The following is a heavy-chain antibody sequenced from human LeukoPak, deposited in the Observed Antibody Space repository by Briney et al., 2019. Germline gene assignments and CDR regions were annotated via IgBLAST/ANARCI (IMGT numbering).Heavy chain of an antibody. D-gene: IGHD3-9*01. CDR3: AREEQYYDILTGYYSYYYYYMDV. V-gene: IGHV1-2*02. CDR2: INPNSGGT. Sequence: ASVKVSCKASGYTFTGYYMHWVRQAPGQGLEWMGRINPNSGGTNYAQKIQGRVTMTRDTSISTAYMELSRLRSDDTAVYYCAREEQYYDILTGYYSYYYYYMDVWGKGTTVTVSS. J-gene: IGHJ6*03. CDR1: GYTFTGYY.